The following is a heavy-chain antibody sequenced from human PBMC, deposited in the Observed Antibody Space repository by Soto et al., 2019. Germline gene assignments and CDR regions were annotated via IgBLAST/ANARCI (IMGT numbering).Heavy chain of an antibody. Sequence: SETLSLTCAVSGGSISSSNWWSWVRQPPGKGLEWIGEIYHSGSTNYNPPLKSRVTISVDKSKNQFSLKLSSVTAADTAVYYCARGIYLGASGYYLDFWGQGTLVTVSS. J-gene: IGHJ4*02. D-gene: IGHD3-22*01. CDR2: IYHSGST. CDR3: ARGIYLGASGYYLDF. V-gene: IGHV4-4*02. CDR1: GGSISSSNW.